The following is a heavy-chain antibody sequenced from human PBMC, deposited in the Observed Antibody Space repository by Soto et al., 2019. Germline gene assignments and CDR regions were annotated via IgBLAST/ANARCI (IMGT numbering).Heavy chain of an antibody. D-gene: IGHD3-3*01. Sequence: SAKVACTASGYTFTSYGISWVRQAPGQGLEWMGGIIPIFGTANYAQKFQGRVTITADESTSTAYMELSSLRSEDTAVYYCARVGPITIFGVVPNYYGMDVWGQGTTVTVSS. CDR1: GYTFTSYG. V-gene: IGHV1-69*13. CDR2: IIPIFGTA. CDR3: ARVGPITIFGVVPNYYGMDV. J-gene: IGHJ6*02.